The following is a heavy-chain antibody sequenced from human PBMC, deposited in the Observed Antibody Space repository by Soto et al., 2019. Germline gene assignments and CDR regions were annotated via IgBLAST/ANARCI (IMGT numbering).Heavy chain of an antibody. J-gene: IGHJ4*02. CDR1: GYTFISYG. D-gene: IGHD5-18*01. CDR2: VNIYEGTT. V-gene: IGHV1-18*01. Sequence: QVQLVQSGAEVKKPGASVKVSCKPSGYTFISYGITWVRQAPGQGLEWMGWVNIYEGTTNYAQKLQGRVTMTTDTSTSPVSLEPRSLRSDDTAIYYCARERGGYSYGDYWGQGTLVTVSS. CDR3: ARERGGYSYGDY.